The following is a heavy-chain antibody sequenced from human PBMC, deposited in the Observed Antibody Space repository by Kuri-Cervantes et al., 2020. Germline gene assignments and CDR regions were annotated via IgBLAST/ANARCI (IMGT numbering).Heavy chain of an antibody. Sequence: GGSLRLSCAASGFTFSSYWMSWVRQAPGKGLEWVANIRQDGSEKYYVDSVKGRFTISRDNAKNSLYLQMNSLRAEDTAVYYCAKGPMIVVVRDYYFDYWGQGTLVTVSS. D-gene: IGHD3-22*01. CDR2: IRQDGSEK. J-gene: IGHJ4*02. CDR3: AKGPMIVVVRDYYFDY. CDR1: GFTFSSYW. V-gene: IGHV3-7*01.